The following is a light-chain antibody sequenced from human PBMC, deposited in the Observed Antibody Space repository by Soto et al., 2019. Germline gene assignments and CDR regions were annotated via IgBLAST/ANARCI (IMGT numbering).Light chain of an antibody. CDR1: SSDVGDYNF. CDR2: EVS. V-gene: IGLV2-14*01. Sequence: QSVLTQPASVSGSPGQSITISCTGTSSDVGDYNFVSWYQQHPGKAPKLMIYEVSNRPSGVSNRFSGSKSGNTASLTISGLQAEDEAHYYCSSYTSSSIYVAFGGGTQLTVL. J-gene: IGLJ2*01. CDR3: SSYTSSSIYVA.